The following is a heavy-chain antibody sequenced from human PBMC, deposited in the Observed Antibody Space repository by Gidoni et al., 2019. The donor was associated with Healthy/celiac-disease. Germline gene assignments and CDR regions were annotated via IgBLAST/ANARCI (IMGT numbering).Heavy chain of an antibody. V-gene: IGHV4-59*01. CDR1: GGSISSYY. D-gene: IGHD3-22*01. J-gene: IGHJ4*02. CDR3: ARGGDYYDSSGYPFDY. Sequence: QVQLQESGPGLVKPSVTLSLTCTVSGGSISSYYWSWIRQPPGKGLEWIGYIYYSGSTNYNPSLKSRVTISVDTSKNQFSLKLSSVTAADTAVYYCARGGDYYDSSGYPFDYWGQGTLVTVSS. CDR2: IYYSGST.